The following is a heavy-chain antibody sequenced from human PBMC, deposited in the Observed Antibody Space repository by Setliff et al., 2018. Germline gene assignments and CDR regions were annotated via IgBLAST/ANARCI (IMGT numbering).Heavy chain of an antibody. CDR2: IISSGSHI. D-gene: IGHD2-15*01. J-gene: IGHJ6*02. CDR3: TRDYGFCSGGSCSYYGMDV. V-gene: IGHV3-21*01. Sequence: PGGSLRLSCAVSGFTFSSYTMNWVRQAPGKGLEWVSSIISSGSHIYYADSVKGRFTSSRDNAKNSLYLQMNSLRADDTAVYYCTRDYGFCSGGSCSYYGMDVWGQGTTVTVSS. CDR1: GFTFSSYT.